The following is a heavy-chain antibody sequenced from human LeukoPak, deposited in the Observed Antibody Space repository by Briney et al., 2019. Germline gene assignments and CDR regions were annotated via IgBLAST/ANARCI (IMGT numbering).Heavy chain of an antibody. D-gene: IGHD5-24*01. CDR2: ISGSGGST. Sequence: HTGGSLRLSCAASGFTFSSYAMSWVRQAPGKGLEWVSAISGSGGSTYYADSVKGRFTISRDNSKNTLYLQMNSLRAEDTAVYYCAKERLREMATIPGYYWGQGTLVTVSS. CDR3: AKERLREMATIPGYY. CDR1: GFTFSSYA. J-gene: IGHJ4*02. V-gene: IGHV3-23*01.